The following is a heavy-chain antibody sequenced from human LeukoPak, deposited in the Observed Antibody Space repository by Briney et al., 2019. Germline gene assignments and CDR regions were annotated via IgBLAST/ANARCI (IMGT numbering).Heavy chain of an antibody. CDR3: ARGVDYYDSSGYDY. Sequence: GESLKISYKGSGYSFTSYWISWVRQMPGKGLEWMGRIDPSDSYTNYSPSFQGHVTISADKSISTAYLQWSSLKASDTAMYYCARGVDYYDSSGYDYWGQGTLVTVSS. D-gene: IGHD3-22*01. V-gene: IGHV5-10-1*01. CDR2: IDPSDSYT. CDR1: GYSFTSYW. J-gene: IGHJ4*02.